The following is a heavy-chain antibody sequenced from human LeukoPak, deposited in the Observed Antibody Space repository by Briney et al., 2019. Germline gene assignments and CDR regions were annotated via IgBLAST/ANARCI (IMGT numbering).Heavy chain of an antibody. J-gene: IGHJ3*02. D-gene: IGHD3-22*01. CDR2: INHSGST. CDR3: ARGDSVVVITTGAFDI. CDR1: GGSFSGYY. Sequence: PSETLSLTCAVYGGSFSGYYWSWIRQPPGKGLEWIGEINHSGSTNYNPSLKSRVTKSVDTSKNQFSLKLSSVTAADTAVYYCARGDSVVVITTGAFDIWGQGTMVTVSS. V-gene: IGHV4-34*01.